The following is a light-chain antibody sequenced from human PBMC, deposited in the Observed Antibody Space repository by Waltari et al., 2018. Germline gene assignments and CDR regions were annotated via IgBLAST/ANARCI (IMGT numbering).Light chain of an antibody. CDR1: QSLLSRDGNTC. J-gene: IGKJ1*01. CDR3: MQGTHWPWT. Sequence: DVAMTQSPLSPSVTLGQPASISCRSSQSLLSRDGNTCFNWFQQRPGQSPRRLLYKVSNRDSGVPDRFSGSGSGTDFTLRISRVEAEDVGVYYCMQGTHWPWTFGQGTKVEIK. CDR2: KVS. V-gene: IGKV2-30*01.